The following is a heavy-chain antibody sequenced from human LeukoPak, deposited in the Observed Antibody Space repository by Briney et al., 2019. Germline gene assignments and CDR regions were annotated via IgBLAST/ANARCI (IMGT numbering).Heavy chain of an antibody. CDR1: GDTFTSYG. J-gene: IGHJ6*03. Sequence: ASVKVSCKASGDTFTSYGMSWVRQAPGQGLEWMGWINAYNGNTNYAQKLQGRVTMTTDTSTSTAYMELRSLRSDDTAVYYGARSEILTGWVNYYYYYMDVWGKGTTVTISS. V-gene: IGHV1-18*01. D-gene: IGHD3-9*01. CDR2: INAYNGNT. CDR3: ARSEILTGWVNYYYYYMDV.